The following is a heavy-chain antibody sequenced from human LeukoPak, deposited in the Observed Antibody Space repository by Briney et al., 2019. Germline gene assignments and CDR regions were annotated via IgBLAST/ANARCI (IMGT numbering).Heavy chain of an antibody. V-gene: IGHV4-39*01. Sequence: SETLSLTCTVSGGSISTSSYYWGWIRQPPAKGLEWIGTIHYSGRTYYNPSRKSRVTISVDTSKNQFSLKMSSVTAADTAMYYCARNSGNYLGWFDPWGQGTLVTVSS. CDR3: ARNSGNYLGWFDP. J-gene: IGHJ5*02. CDR1: GGSISTSSYY. CDR2: IHYSGRT. D-gene: IGHD1-26*01.